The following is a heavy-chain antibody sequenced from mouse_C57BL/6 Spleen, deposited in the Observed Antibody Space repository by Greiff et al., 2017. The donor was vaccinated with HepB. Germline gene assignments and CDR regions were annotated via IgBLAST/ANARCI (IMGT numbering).Heavy chain of an antibody. J-gene: IGHJ1*03. CDR1: GYTFTSYW. V-gene: IGHV1-52*01. CDR2: IDPSDSET. CDR3: ARRYGNWYFDV. D-gene: IGHD2-10*02. Sequence: QVHVKQPGAELVRPGSSVKLSCKASGYTFTSYWMHWVKQRPIQGLEWIGNIDPSDSETHYNQKFKDKATLTVDKSSSTAYMQLSSLTSEDSAVYYCARRYGNWYFDVWGTGTTVTVSS.